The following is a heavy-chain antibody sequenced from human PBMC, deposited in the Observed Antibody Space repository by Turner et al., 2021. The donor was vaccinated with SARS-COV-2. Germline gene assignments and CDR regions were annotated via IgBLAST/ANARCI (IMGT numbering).Heavy chain of an antibody. Sequence: QVQLQESGPGLVTPSQTMSLTCTVSGGSISSGGYSWSWLRQHPGKGLEWIGYIYYSGSTYYNPSLKSRVTISVDTSKNQFSLKLSTVTAADTAVYYCARTKGYCSSTSCYLDYWGQGTLVTVSS. D-gene: IGHD2-2*01. V-gene: IGHV4-31*03. CDR1: GGSISSGGYS. CDR2: IYYSGST. J-gene: IGHJ4*02. CDR3: ARTKGYCSSTSCYLDY.